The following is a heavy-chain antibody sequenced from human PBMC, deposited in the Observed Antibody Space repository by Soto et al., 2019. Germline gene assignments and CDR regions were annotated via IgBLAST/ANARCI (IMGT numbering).Heavy chain of an antibody. D-gene: IGHD2-2*01. CDR3: ARGIVVVPAAFDY. CDR1: GGSISSYY. J-gene: IGHJ4*02. Sequence: QVQLQESGPGLVKPSETLSLTCTVSGGSISSYYWSWIRQPPGKGLEWIGYIYYSGSTNYNPSLKSRVTISVDTSKNQFSLKLISVTAADTAVYYCARGIVVVPAAFDYWGQGTLVTVSS. V-gene: IGHV4-59*01. CDR2: IYYSGST.